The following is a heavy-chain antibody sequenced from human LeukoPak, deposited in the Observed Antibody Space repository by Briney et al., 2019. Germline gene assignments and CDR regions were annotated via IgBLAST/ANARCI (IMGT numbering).Heavy chain of an antibody. CDR3: ARGTLNIPGEHGAFDY. J-gene: IGHJ4*02. D-gene: IGHD1-14*01. V-gene: IGHV3-48*03. Sequence: GGSLRLSCAASGFTFSSYEMNWVRQAPGKGLEWVSYISSSAGTIYYADSVKGRFTISRDNAKNSLYLQMNSLRAEDTAVYYCARGTLNIPGEHGAFDYWGQGTLVTVSS. CDR1: GFTFSSYE. CDR2: ISSSAGTI.